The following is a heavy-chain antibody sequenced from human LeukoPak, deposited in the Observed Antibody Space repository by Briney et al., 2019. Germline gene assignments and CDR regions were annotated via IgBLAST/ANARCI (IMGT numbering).Heavy chain of an antibody. CDR2: ISGSGNYI. CDR1: GFTFSNYN. V-gene: IGHV3-21*01. J-gene: IGHJ4*02. D-gene: IGHD5-12*01. Sequence: GGSLRLSCAASGFTFSNYNMNWVRQAPGKGLEWVSSISGSGNYIYYADSVKGRFTISRDNAKNSLFLEMNSLRVEDTAVYYCARDEVATISDYWGQGALVTVSS. CDR3: ARDEVATISDY.